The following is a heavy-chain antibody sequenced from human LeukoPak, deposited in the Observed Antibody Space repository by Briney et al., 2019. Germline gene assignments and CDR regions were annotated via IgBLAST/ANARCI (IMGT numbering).Heavy chain of an antibody. CDR2: IYYSGST. CDR3: ATLNKPGWFDP. Sequence: SETLSLTCTVSGGSISSYYWSWIRQPPGKGLEWIGYIYYSGSTNYNPSLKSRVTISVDTSKNQFSLKLISVTAADMAVYYCATLNKPGWFDPWGQGTLVTVSS. V-gene: IGHV4-59*12. J-gene: IGHJ5*02. CDR1: GGSISSYY. D-gene: IGHD1-14*01.